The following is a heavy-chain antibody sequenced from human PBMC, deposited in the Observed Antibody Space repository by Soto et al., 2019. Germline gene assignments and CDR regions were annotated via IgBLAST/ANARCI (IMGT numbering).Heavy chain of an antibody. CDR3: ERTYYYGSGELRFDY. V-gene: IGHV4-59*08. D-gene: IGHD3-10*01. CDR1: GGSISSYY. J-gene: IGHJ4*02. CDR2: IYYSGST. Sequence: SESLSLTCTVSGGSISSYYWSWIRQPPGKGLEWIGYIYYSGSTNYNPSLKSRVTISVDTSKNQFSLKLSSVTAADTAVYYCERTYYYGSGELRFDYWGQGTLVTVSS.